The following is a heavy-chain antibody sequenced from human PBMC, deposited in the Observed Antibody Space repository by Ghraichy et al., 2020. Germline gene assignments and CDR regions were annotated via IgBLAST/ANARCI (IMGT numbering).Heavy chain of an antibody. V-gene: IGHV4-4*09. CDR3: ARHEGGPMEWLRLGWFDP. CDR1: GGSISSYY. CDR2: IYTSGST. J-gene: IGHJ5*02. D-gene: IGHD5-12*01. Sequence: SQTLSLTCTVSGGSISSYYWSWIRQPPGKGLEWIGYIYTSGSTNYNPSLKSRVTISVDTSKNQFSLKLSSVTAADTAVYCCARHEGGPMEWLRLGWFDPWGQGTLVTVSS.